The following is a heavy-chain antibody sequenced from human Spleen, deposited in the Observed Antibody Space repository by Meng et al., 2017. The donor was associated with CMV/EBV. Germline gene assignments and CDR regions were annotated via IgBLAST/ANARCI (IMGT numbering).Heavy chain of an antibody. D-gene: IGHD1-14*01. J-gene: IGHJ4*02. CDR1: GYSFVTYG. CDR2: ISAHNDNI. Sequence: KSSGYSFVTYGINWVRQAPGQGLEWMGWISAHNDNINYAQKFQGRVIMTTDTSTSTTYMELRSLRSDDTAVYFCARDRYYRHGDYWGQGTLVTVSS. V-gene: IGHV1-18*01. CDR3: ARDRYYRHGDY.